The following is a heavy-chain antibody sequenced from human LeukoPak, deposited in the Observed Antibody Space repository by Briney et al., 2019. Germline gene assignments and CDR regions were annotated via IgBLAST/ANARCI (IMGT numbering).Heavy chain of an antibody. CDR1: GGSISSYY. CDR2: IYTSGST. D-gene: IGHD2-8*01. V-gene: IGHV4-4*07. Sequence: SETLSLTCTVSGGSISSYYWSWIRQPAGKGLEWIGRIYTSGSTNYNPSLKSRVTMSVDTSKNQFSLKLSSVTAADTAVYYCARDTGTSPTDWFDPWGQGTLVTVSS. J-gene: IGHJ5*02. CDR3: ARDTGTSPTDWFDP.